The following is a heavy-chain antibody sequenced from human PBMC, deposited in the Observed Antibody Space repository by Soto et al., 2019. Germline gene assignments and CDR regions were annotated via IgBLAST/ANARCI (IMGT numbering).Heavy chain of an antibody. D-gene: IGHD6-13*01. V-gene: IGHV2-5*02. J-gene: IGHJ5*02. CDR2: IYWDDDK. CDR3: AHRQSSSWEQNWFDP. Sequence: QITLKESGPTLVKPTQTLTLTCTFSGFSLSTSGVGVGWIRQPPGKALKGLALIYWDDDKRYSPSLKSRLTITKDPSKNQVVLTMTNMDPVDTATYYCAHRQSSSWEQNWFDPWGQGTLVTVSS. CDR1: GFSLSTSGVG.